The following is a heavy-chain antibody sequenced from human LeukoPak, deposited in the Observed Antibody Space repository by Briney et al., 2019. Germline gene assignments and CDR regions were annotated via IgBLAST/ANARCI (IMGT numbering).Heavy chain of an antibody. D-gene: IGHD1-26*01. CDR1: GFTFSSYS. CDR3: ARGLSSSIVGATSGYYFDY. CDR2: ISSSSSYI. J-gene: IGHJ4*02. Sequence: PGGSLRLSCAGSGFTFSSYSMNWVRQAPGKGLEWVSSISSSSSYIYYADSVKGRFTISRDNAKNSLYLQMNSLRAEDTAVYYCARGLSSSIVGATSGYYFDYWGQGTLVTVSS. V-gene: IGHV3-21*01.